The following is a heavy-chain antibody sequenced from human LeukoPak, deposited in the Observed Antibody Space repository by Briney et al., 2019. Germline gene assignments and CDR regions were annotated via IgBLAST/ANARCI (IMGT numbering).Heavy chain of an antibody. CDR3: ASSIAAAGFDY. Sequence: GGSLRLSCAASGFXFSNYAISWVRQAPGKGLEWVSSISSSSSYIYYADSVKGRFTISRDNAKNSLYLQMNSLRAEDTAVYYCASSIAAAGFDYWGQGTLVTVSS. CDR2: ISSSSSYI. D-gene: IGHD6-13*01. CDR1: GFXFSNYA. J-gene: IGHJ4*02. V-gene: IGHV3-21*01.